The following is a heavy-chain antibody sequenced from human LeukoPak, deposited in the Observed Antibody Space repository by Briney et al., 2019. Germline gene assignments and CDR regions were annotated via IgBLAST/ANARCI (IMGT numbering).Heavy chain of an antibody. CDR2: ISWNSGSI. D-gene: IGHD3-16*01. J-gene: IGHJ1*01. Sequence: GGSLRLSCAASGFTFDDYAMHWVRQAPGKGLEWVSGISWNSGSIGYADSVKGRFTISRDNAKNSLYLQINSLRAEDTALYYCAEVGASRKSTAEYFQHWGQGTLVTVSS. CDR3: AEVGASRKSTAEYFQH. V-gene: IGHV3-9*01. CDR1: GFTFDDYA.